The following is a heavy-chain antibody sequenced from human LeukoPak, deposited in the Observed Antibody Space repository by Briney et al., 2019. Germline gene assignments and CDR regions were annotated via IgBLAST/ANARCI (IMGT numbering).Heavy chain of an antibody. Sequence: SQTLSLTCAISGNSVSSNGAAWHWIRQSPSRGLEWLGRTYYRSKWYNDYAVSMKSRITINPDTSKNQFSLQLNSVTPEDTAVYYCAREAYYFDYWGQGTLATVSS. V-gene: IGHV6-1*01. CDR2: TYYRSKWYN. J-gene: IGHJ4*02. CDR1: GNSVSSNGAA. CDR3: AREAYYFDY.